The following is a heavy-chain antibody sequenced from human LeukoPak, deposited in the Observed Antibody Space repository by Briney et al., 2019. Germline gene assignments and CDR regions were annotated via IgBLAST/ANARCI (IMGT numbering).Heavy chain of an antibody. J-gene: IGHJ4*02. CDR2: IKQDGSEK. CDR3: AGDKVDGDSYFDS. Sequence: GGSLRLSCAASGFTFSTYWMSWVRQAPGKRLEWVANIKQDGSEKYYVDSVKGRFTISRDNAKNSLYLQMNSLRAEDTAVYYCAGDKVDGDSYFDSWGQGTLVTVSS. CDR1: GFTFSTYW. D-gene: IGHD4-17*01. V-gene: IGHV3-7*01.